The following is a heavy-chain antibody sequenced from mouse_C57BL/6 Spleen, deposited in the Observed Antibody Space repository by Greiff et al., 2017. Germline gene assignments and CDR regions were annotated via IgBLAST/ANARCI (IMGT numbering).Heavy chain of an antibody. J-gene: IGHJ1*03. Sequence: QQSCKASGYTFTSYWMHWVKQRPGRGLEWIGRIDPNSGGTKYNEKFKSKATLTVDKPSSTAYMQLSSLTSEDSAVYYCARGGYGSRGYFDVWGTGTTVTVSS. CDR3: ARGGYGSRGYFDV. CDR2: IDPNSGGT. V-gene: IGHV1-72*01. CDR1: GYTFTSYW. D-gene: IGHD1-1*01.